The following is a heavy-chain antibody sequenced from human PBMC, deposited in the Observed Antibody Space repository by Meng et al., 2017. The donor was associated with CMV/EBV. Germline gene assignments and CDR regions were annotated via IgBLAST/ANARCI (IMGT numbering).Heavy chain of an antibody. Sequence: GGSLRLSCAASGFTFSSYWMSWVRQAPGKGLEWVANIKQDGSEKYYVDSVKGRFTISRDNAKNSLYLQMNSLRAEDTAVYYCARGPRTVARGSSSLYGMDVWGQGTTVTVSS. J-gene: IGHJ6*02. CDR2: IKQDGSEK. V-gene: IGHV3-7*01. CDR1: GFTFSSYW. CDR3: ARGPRTVARGSSSLYGMDV. D-gene: IGHD6-13*01.